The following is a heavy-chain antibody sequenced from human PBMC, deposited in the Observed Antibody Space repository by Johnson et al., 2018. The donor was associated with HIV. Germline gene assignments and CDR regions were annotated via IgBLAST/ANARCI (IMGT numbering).Heavy chain of an antibody. J-gene: IGHJ3*01. D-gene: IGHD2-15*01. V-gene: IGHV3-30*03. Sequence: QVQLVESGGGVVRPGGSLRLSCAASGFTFDDYGMSWVRQAPGKGLEWVAVISYDGSNKYYADSVKGRFTISRDNSKNTLYLQMNSLRAEDTAAFHCARTTISCCGVTGRCFHVWG. CDR2: ISYDGSNK. CDR1: GFTFDDYG. CDR3: ARTTISCCGVTGRCFHV.